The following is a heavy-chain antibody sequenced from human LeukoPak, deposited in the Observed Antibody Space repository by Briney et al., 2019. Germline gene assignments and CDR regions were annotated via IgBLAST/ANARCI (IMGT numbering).Heavy chain of an antibody. J-gene: IGHJ4*02. Sequence: ASVKVSCKASGYTFTSYGISWVRQAPGQGLEWMGWISAYSGNTNYAQKLQGRVTMTTDTSTSTAYMELRSLRSDDTAVYYCVRVVSPNWGSSYWGQGTLVTVSS. D-gene: IGHD7-27*01. V-gene: IGHV1-18*01. CDR1: GYTFTSYG. CDR3: VRVVSPNWGSSY. CDR2: ISAYSGNT.